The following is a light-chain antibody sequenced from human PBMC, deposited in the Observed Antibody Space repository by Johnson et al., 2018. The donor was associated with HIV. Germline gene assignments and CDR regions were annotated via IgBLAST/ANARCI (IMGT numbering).Light chain of an antibody. V-gene: IGLV1-51*01. J-gene: IGLJ1*01. Sequence: QSVLTQPPSVSAAPGQKVIISCSGSSSNIGNNYVSWYQHLPGTAPKLLIYDNDKRPSGIPERFSGSKSGTSATLGITGLQTGDEADYYCGTWDNTIRGGGVCGTGTKVTVL. CDR2: DND. CDR1: SSNIGNNY. CDR3: GTWDNTIRGGGV.